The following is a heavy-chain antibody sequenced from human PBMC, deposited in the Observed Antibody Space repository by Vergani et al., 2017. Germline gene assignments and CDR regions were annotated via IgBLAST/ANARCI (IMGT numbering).Heavy chain of an antibody. V-gene: IGHV4-31*03. Sequence: QVQLQESGPGLVKPSQTLSLTCTVSGGSISSGGYYWTWIRQHPGKGLEWIGYIYYSGSTNYNPSLKSRVTISVDTSKNQFSLKLSSVTAADTAVYYCARGPRSTKWNWYFDLWGRGTLVTVSS. CDR2: IYYSGST. CDR3: ARGPRSTKWNWYFDL. J-gene: IGHJ2*01. D-gene: IGHD5/OR15-5a*01. CDR1: GGSISSGGYY.